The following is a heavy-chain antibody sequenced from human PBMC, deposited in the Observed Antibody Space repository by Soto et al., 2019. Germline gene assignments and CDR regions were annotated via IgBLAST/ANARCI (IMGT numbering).Heavy chain of an antibody. CDR1: GFTFSTYG. D-gene: IGHD5-12*01. CDR3: ARGQKAGDGYKSGDYSYYGMDV. Sequence: SLRLCCAVSGFTFSTYGMDWVRQAPGKGLEWVAVISYDGNYIYYADSVKGRFTIDIDNYKYTLYLQMKMVRGEETAVTYFARGQKAGDGYKSGDYSYYGMDVWGQGKTVTVYS. CDR2: ISYDGNYI. J-gene: IGHJ6*02. V-gene: IGHV3-30*03.